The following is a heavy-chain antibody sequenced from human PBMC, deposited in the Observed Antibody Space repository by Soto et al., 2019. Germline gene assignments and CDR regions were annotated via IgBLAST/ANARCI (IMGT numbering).Heavy chain of an antibody. CDR2: INAGNGNT. V-gene: IGHV1-3*01. CDR1: GYTFTSYV. CDR3: ASIGIAVAERAWY. Sequence: ASVTVSCKASGYTFTSYVMHWVRQAPGQRLEWMGWINAGNGNTKYSQKFQGRVTITRDTSASTAYMELSSLRSEDTAVYYCASIGIAVAERAWYWGQGTLVTVSS. J-gene: IGHJ4*02. D-gene: IGHD6-19*01.